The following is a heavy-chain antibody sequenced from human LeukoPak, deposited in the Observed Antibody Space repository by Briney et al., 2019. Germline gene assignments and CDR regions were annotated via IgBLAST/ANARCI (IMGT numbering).Heavy chain of an antibody. V-gene: IGHV3-23*01. CDR3: AKDRREDGSGSYFFD. CDR1: GFTFSSYA. J-gene: IGHJ4*02. D-gene: IGHD3-10*01. Sequence: GGSLRLSCAASGFTFSSYAMNWVRRAPGKGLKWVSGVSAGGGTTYYADSVKGRFTISRDNSKNTLYLQMSSLRAEDTAVYYCAKDRREDGSGSYFFDWGQGTLLTVSS. CDR2: VSAGGGTT.